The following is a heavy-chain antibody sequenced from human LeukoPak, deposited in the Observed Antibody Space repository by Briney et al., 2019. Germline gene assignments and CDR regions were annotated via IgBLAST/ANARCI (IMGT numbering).Heavy chain of an antibody. D-gene: IGHD6-19*01. V-gene: IGHV3-23*01. CDR2: ISGSGGST. CDR1: GFTFSSYG. J-gene: IGHJ4*02. Sequence: GGSLRLSRAASGFTFSSYGMSWVRQAPGKGLEWVSAISGSGGSTYYADSVEGRFTISRDNSKNTLYLQMNSLRAEDTAVYYCAKAAVAGARGYFDYWGQGTLVTVSS. CDR3: AKAAVAGARGYFDY.